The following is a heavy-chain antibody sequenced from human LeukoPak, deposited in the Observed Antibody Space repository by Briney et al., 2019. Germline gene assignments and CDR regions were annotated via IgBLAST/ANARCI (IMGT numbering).Heavy chain of an antibody. D-gene: IGHD2-15*01. V-gene: IGHV1-2*06. CDR2: FNPNSGGT. CDR3: ARDGGSGGSPLQFTPDY. J-gene: IGHJ4*02. Sequence: ASVKVSCKASGYTFTGYYMHWVRQAPGQGLEWMGRFNPNSGGTNYAQKFQGRVTMTRDTSISTAYMELGRLRSVDTAVYYCARDGGSGGSPLQFTPDYWGQGTLVTVSS. CDR1: GYTFTGYY.